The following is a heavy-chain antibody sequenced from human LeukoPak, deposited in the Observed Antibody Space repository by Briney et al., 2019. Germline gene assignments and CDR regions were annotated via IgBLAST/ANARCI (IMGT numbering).Heavy chain of an antibody. Sequence: ASVKVPCKASGYTLTGYYMHWVRQAPGQGLEWMGWINPNSGGTNYAQKFQGRVTMTRDTSISTAYMELSRLRSDDTAVYYCARAAIVEYYYMDVWGKGTTVTVSS. V-gene: IGHV1-2*02. J-gene: IGHJ6*03. D-gene: IGHD2-21*02. CDR3: ARAAIVEYYYMDV. CDR1: GYTLTGYY. CDR2: INPNSGGT.